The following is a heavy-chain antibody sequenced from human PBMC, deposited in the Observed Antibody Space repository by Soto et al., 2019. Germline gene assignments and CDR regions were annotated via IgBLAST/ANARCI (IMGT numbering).Heavy chain of an antibody. J-gene: IGHJ6*02. CDR3: ARDLRYYDFWSGYGKKNYYGMDV. V-gene: IGHV1-2*04. CDR1: GYTFTGYY. Sequence: ASVKVSCKASGYTFTGYYMHWVRQAPGQGLEWMGWINPNSGGTNYAQKFQGWVTMTRDTSISTAYMELSRLRSDDTAVYYCARDLRYYDFWSGYGKKNYYGMDVWAQGTTVTVSS. D-gene: IGHD3-3*01. CDR2: INPNSGGT.